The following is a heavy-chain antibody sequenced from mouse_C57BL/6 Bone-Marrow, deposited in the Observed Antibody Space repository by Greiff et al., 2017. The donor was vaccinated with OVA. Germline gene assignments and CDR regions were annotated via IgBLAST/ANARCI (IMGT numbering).Heavy chain of an antibody. CDR2: IDPSDSYT. CDR3: ASSTVVATDYCDY. J-gene: IGHJ2*01. Sequence: QVQLQQPGAELVMPGASVKLSCKASGYTFTSYWMHWVKQRPGQGLEWIGEIDPSDSYTNYNQKFKGKSTLTVDKSSSTAYMQLSSLTSEDSAVYYCASSTVVATDYCDYWGKGTTLTVSS. D-gene: IGHD1-1*01. CDR1: GYTFTSYW. V-gene: IGHV1-69*01.